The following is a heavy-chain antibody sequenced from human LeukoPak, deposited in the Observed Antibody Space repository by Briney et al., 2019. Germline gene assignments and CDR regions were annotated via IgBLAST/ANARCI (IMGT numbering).Heavy chain of an antibody. V-gene: IGHV3-21*01. CDR2: ISSTSIHI. D-gene: IGHD6-13*01. CDR1: GFTYSSYS. CDR3: VLGGAGGIRDVAYDI. Sequence: PGGSLRLSCAASGFTYSSYSMNWFRQAPGKGLDWVSSISSTSIHIYYADSVNGRFTISRDNAENSLYLHMNSLRAEDTAVYYCVLGGAGGIRDVAYDIWGQGTMVTVSS. J-gene: IGHJ3*02.